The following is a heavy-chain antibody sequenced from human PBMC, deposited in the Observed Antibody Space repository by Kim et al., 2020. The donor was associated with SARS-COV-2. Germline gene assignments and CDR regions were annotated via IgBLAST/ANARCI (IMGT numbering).Heavy chain of an antibody. CDR2: IYYSGST. CDR1: GGSISSSSYY. D-gene: IGHD3-10*01. V-gene: IGHV4-39*01. CDR3: ACSFLWFGELLPPSWVSFYFDY. J-gene: IGHJ4*02. Sequence: SETLSLTCTVSGGSISSSSYYWGWIRQPPGKGLEWIGSIYYSGSTYYNPSLKSRVTISVDTSKNQFSLKLSSVTAADTAVYYCACSFLWFGELLPPSWVSFYFDYWCQGTLVTVSS.